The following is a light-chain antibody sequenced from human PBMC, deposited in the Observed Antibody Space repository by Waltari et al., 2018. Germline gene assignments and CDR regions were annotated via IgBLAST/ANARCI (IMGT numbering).Light chain of an antibody. CDR1: QSLLHSNGYNY. CDR3: MQVLLSPRR. V-gene: IGKV2-28*01. Sequence: DIVMTQSPLSLPVTPGEPASISCRSSQSLLHSNGYNYLEWYLQKPGQSPQTLVYLGSNRASGVPDRFGGRGSGTDCTLKISRGEAEDVGVYECMQVLLSPRRFGQGTKVESK. J-gene: IGKJ1*01. CDR2: LGS.